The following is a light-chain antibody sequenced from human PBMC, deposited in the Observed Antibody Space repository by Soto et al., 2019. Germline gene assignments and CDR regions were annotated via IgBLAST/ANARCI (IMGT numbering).Light chain of an antibody. CDR1: QGIDTS. CDR2: AAS. CDR3: KQLHGYPIT. V-gene: IGKV1-9*01. Sequence: DILLTQSPSSLSASVGDRANIACRASQGIDTSLAWYQQKPGKDTKILIYAASNFQSGVKSRFSGSGSGTHFTLTISSMQPEDFATYYCKQLHGYPITFGPLPRLELK. J-gene: IGKJ5*01.